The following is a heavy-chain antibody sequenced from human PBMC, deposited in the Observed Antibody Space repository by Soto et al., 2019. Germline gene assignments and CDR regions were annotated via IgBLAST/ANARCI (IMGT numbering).Heavy chain of an antibody. CDR1: GGSISSRGYY. CDR3: ATSNWFDP. Sequence: QLQLQESGPGLVKPSETLSLTCTVSGGSISSRGYYWGWIRQPPGKGLEWSGTIYYSGSTYYNPSLKSRVTISVDTSKNQFSLKLSSVIAADTAVYYCATSNWFDPWGQGTLVTFSS. V-gene: IGHV4-39*01. J-gene: IGHJ5*02. CDR2: IYYSGST.